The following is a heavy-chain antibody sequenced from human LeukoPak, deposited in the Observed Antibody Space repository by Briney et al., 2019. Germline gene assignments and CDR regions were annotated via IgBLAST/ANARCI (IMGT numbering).Heavy chain of an antibody. V-gene: IGHV3-23*01. CDR1: GFAFSSFA. Sequence: TGGSLRLSCAASGFAFSSFAMTWVRQAPGKGLEWVSAISGSGGSTYYADSVKGRFTISRDNSKNTLYLQMNSLRAEDTAVYYCAKERLAAAAEFDYWGQGTLVTVSS. CDR2: ISGSGGST. J-gene: IGHJ4*02. CDR3: AKERLAAAAEFDY. D-gene: IGHD6-13*01.